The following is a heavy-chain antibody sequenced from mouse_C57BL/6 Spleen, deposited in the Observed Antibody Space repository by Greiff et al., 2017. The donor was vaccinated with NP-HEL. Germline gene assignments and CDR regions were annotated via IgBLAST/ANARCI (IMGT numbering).Heavy chain of an antibody. CDR3: ARPPRLRYFDV. V-gene: IGHV5-17*01. J-gene: IGHJ1*03. CDR1: GFTFSDYG. Sequence: EVKVEESGGGLVKPGGSLKLSCAASGFTFSDYGMHWVRQAPEKGLEWVAYISSGSSTIYYADTVKGRFTISRDNAKNTLFLQMTSLRSEDTAMYYCARPPRLRYFDVWGTGTTVTVSS. CDR2: ISSGSSTI.